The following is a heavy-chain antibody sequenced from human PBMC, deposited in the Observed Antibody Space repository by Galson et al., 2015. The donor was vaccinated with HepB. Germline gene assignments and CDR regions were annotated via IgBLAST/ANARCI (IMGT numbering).Heavy chain of an antibody. CDR2: IKQDGSEK. Sequence: SLRLSCAAFGFTFSSYWMSWVRQAPGKGLEWVANIKQDGSEKYYVDSVKGRFTISRDNAKNSLYLQMNSLRAEDTAVYYCARENRYSYGYFDYWGQGTLVTVSS. CDR3: ARENRYSYGYFDY. CDR1: GFTFSSYW. J-gene: IGHJ4*02. D-gene: IGHD5-18*01. V-gene: IGHV3-7*03.